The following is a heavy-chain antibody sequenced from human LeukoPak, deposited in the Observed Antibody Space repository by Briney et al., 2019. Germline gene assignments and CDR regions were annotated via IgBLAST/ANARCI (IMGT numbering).Heavy chain of an antibody. D-gene: IGHD2-2*01. Sequence: GGSLRLSCAASGFTFSSYAMSWVRQAPGKGLEWVSAISGSGGSTYYADSVKGRFTISRDNSKNTLYLQMNSLRAEDTAVYYCAKAPPRIVVVPAARRPDYWGQGTLVTVSS. CDR3: AKAPPRIVVVPAARRPDY. V-gene: IGHV3-23*01. CDR1: GFTFSSYA. CDR2: ISGSGGST. J-gene: IGHJ4*02.